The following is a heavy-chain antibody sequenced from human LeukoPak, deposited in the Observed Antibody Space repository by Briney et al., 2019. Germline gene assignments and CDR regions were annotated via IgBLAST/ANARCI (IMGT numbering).Heavy chain of an antibody. Sequence: GGSLRLSCAASGFTFSSYEMNWVRQAPGKGLEWVSYISSSGRTMYYADSVKGRFTISRENAKNSLYLQMNSLRAEDTAVYYCARDSGYSYGAFDPWGQGTLVTVSS. J-gene: IGHJ5*02. CDR2: ISSSGRTM. CDR3: ARDSGYSYGAFDP. CDR1: GFTFSSYE. D-gene: IGHD5-18*01. V-gene: IGHV3-48*03.